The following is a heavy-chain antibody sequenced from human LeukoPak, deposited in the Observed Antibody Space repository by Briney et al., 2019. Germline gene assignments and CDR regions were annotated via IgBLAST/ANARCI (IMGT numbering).Heavy chain of an antibody. CDR3: TTHYYDSSGYHYGACDY. D-gene: IGHD3-22*01. CDR1: VFTFSGSV. Sequence: GGSLRLSCAASVFTFSGSVMHWVRQASGKGLGWVGRVRSRANSYATTYAASGKSRFSNYRDDTMYMEFVKMNSLKTEDTDGYYCTTHYYDSSGYHYGACDYWEEGPLIAVSS. J-gene: IGHJ4*02. CDR2: VRSRANSYAT. V-gene: IGHV3-73*01.